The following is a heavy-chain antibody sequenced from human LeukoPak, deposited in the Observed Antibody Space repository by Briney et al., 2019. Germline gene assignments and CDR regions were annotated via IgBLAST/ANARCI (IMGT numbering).Heavy chain of an antibody. Sequence: TSETLSLTCAVYGGSFSGYYWSWIRQPPGKGLEWIGEINHSGSTNYNPSLKGRVTISVDTSKNQFSLKLSSVTAADTAVYYCARVPRFYHTYRYYYYGMDVWGQGTTVTVSS. J-gene: IGHJ6*02. CDR3: ARVPRFYHTYRYYYYGMDV. CDR2: INHSGST. V-gene: IGHV4-34*01. CDR1: GGSFSGYY. D-gene: IGHD5-18*01.